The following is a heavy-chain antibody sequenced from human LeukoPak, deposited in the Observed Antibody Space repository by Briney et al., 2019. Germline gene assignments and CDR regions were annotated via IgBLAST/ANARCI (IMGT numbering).Heavy chain of an antibody. V-gene: IGHV4-4*07. CDR3: ARGFIYCSGGSCYSSGYFDY. CDR1: GGFIRSYY. D-gene: IGHD2-15*01. J-gene: IGHJ4*02. Sequence: PSETLSLTCTVSGGFIRSYYWSWVRQPAGKGLEWIGRIYTSGSTNYNPSLKSRVTMSVDTSKNQFSLKLNSVTAADTAVYYCARGFIYCSGGSCYSSGYFDYQGPGTLVTVSS. CDR2: IYTSGST.